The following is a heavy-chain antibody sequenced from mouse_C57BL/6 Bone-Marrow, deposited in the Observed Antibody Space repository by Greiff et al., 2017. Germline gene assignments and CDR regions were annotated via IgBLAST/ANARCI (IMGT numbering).Heavy chain of an antibody. V-gene: IGHV1-54*01. Sequence: QVQLQQSGAELVRPGTSVKVSCKASGYAFTNYLIEWVKQRPGQGLEWIGVINPGSGGTNYNEKFKGKATLTADKSSSTAYMQLSSLTSEDSAVYFCARIYPLFAYWGQGTLVTVSA. CDR2: INPGSGGT. J-gene: IGHJ3*01. D-gene: IGHD2-3*01. CDR1: GYAFTNYL. CDR3: ARIYPLFAY.